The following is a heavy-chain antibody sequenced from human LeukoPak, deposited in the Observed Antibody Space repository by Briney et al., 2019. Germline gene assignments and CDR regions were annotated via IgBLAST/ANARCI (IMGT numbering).Heavy chain of an antibody. CDR1: GFTFSSYD. J-gene: IGHJ6*02. CDR2: IGTAGDT. CDR3: GRGVFDVWGPPSPYRMDV. D-gene: IGHD3-16*01. Sequence: PGGSLRLSCAASGFTFSSYDMHWVRQATGKGLEWVSAIGTAGDTYYPGSVKGRFTISRENAKNSLYLQQNGLRGGDTAVYYCGRGVFDVWGPPSPYRMDVWGQGTTVTVSS. V-gene: IGHV3-13*01.